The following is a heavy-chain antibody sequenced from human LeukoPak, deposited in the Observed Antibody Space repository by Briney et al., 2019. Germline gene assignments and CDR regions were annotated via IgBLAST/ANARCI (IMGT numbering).Heavy chain of an antibody. CDR2: ISWNSDNI. Sequence: SLRLSCAASGFTFDDYAMHWVRQAPGKGLEWVSGISWNSDNIDYADSVKGRFTISRDNAKNSLYLQMNSLRAEDTALYYCAKDPSSWADAFDIWGQGTMVTVSS. J-gene: IGHJ3*02. V-gene: IGHV3-9*01. D-gene: IGHD2-2*01. CDR1: GFTFDDYA. CDR3: AKDPSSWADAFDI.